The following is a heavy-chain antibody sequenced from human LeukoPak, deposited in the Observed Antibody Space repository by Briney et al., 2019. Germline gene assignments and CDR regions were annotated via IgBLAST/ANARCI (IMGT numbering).Heavy chain of an antibody. CDR2: IYYSGST. J-gene: IGHJ4*02. D-gene: IGHD5-24*01. V-gene: IGHV4-59*01. CDR3: ARGDPNLGSVDY. CDR1: GGSISSYY. Sequence: SETLSLTCTVSGGSISSYYWSWIRQPPGKGLEWIGYIYYSGSTNYNPSLKSRVTISVDTSKNQFSLKLSSVTAADTAVYYCARGDPNLGSVDYWGQGTLATVSS.